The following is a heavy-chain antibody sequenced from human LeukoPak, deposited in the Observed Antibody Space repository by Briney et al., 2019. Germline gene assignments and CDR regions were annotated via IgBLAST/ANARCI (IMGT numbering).Heavy chain of an antibody. J-gene: IGHJ4*02. CDR1: GGSISSYY. D-gene: IGHD6-19*01. V-gene: IGHV4-59*08. CDR2: IYYTGAT. Sequence: NPSETLSLTCTVSGGSISSYYWTWIRQPPGKGLEWIGYIYYTGATSYNPSLKSQVTISVDTSKKQFSLKLTSVTAADTAVYYCARYGGSGWVIDNWGQGTLVTVSS. CDR3: ARYGGSGWVIDN.